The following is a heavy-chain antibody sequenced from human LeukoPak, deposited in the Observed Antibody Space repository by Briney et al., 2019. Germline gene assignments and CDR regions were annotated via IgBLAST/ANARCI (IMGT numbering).Heavy chain of an antibody. Sequence: SETLSLTCTVSGGSISSGGYYWSWIRQHPGKGLEWIGYIYYSESTYYNPSLKSRVTISVDTSKNQFSLKLSSVTAADTAVYYCARESGYCSGGSCYLGAFDIWGQGTMVTVSS. J-gene: IGHJ3*02. V-gene: IGHV4-31*03. D-gene: IGHD2-15*01. CDR2: IYYSEST. CDR1: GGSISSGGYY. CDR3: ARESGYCSGGSCYLGAFDI.